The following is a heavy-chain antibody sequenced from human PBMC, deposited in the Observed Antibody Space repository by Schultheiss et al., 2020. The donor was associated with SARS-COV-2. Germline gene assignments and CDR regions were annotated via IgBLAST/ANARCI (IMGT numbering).Heavy chain of an antibody. J-gene: IGHJ5*02. D-gene: IGHD3-3*01. CDR3: ARIRYDFWSGSGPFDP. CDR1: GFSLSTSGMC. Sequence: SGPTLVQPTQTLTLTCTFSGFSLSTSGMCVSWIRQPPGKALEWLALIDWDDDKYYSTSLKCRLTISKDTSKSQVVLTMTNMDPVDTATYYCARIRYDFWSGSGPFDPWGQGTMVTVSS. CDR2: IDWDDDK. V-gene: IGHV2-70*01.